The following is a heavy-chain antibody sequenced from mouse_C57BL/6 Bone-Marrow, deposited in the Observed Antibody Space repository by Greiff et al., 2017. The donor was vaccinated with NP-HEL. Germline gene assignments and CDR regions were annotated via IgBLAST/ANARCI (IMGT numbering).Heavy chain of an antibody. J-gene: IGHJ4*01. CDR2: ISYSGST. V-gene: IGHV3-8*01. CDR1: GYSVTSDY. Sequence: EVKLEESGPGLAKPSQTLSLTCSVTGYSVTSDYWNWIRKFPGNKLEYMGYISYSGSTYYNPSLKSRISITRDTSKNQYYLQLNSVTTEDTATYYCARLHGSSPVFYAMDYWGQGTSVTVSS. CDR3: ARLHGSSPVFYAMDY. D-gene: IGHD1-1*01.